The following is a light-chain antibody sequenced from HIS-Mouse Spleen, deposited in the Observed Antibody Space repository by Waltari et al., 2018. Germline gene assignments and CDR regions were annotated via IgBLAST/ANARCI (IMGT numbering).Light chain of an antibody. J-gene: IGKJ4*01. CDR1: QDISNY. Sequence: DIQLTQSPSFLSASVGDRVTITCQARQDISNYLNWYQQKPGKAPKLLIYDASNLETGVPSRFSGSGSGTDFTFTISSLQPEDIATYYCQQYDNLLTFGGGTKVEIK. CDR2: DAS. V-gene: IGKV1-33*01. CDR3: QQYDNLLT.